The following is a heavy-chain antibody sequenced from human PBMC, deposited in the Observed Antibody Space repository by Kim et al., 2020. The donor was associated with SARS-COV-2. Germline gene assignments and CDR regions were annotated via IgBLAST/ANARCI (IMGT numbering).Heavy chain of an antibody. D-gene: IGHD2-2*01. CDR2: ISYDGSNK. CDR3: AKDWGSSTSCCVDY. J-gene: IGHJ4*02. V-gene: IGHV3-30*18. CDR1: GFTFSSYG. Sequence: GGSLRLSCAASGFTFSSYGMHWVRQAPGKGLEWVAVISYDGSNKYYADSVKGRFTISRDNSKNTLYLQMNSLRAEDTAVYYCAKDWGSSTSCCVDYWGQGTLVTVSS.